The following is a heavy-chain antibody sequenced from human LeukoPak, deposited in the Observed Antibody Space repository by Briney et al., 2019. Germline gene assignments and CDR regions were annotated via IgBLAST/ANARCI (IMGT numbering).Heavy chain of an antibody. J-gene: IGHJ5*02. V-gene: IGHV4-34*01. CDR3: ARGLVIDP. D-gene: IGHD2/OR15-2a*01. CDR2: INHGGST. Sequence: PSETLSLTCAVYGGSFSGYYWSWIRQPPGKGLEWIGEINHGGSTNYNPSLKSRVTISVDTSKNQFSLKLSSVTAADTAVYYCARGLVIDPWGQGTLVTVSS. CDR1: GGSFSGYY.